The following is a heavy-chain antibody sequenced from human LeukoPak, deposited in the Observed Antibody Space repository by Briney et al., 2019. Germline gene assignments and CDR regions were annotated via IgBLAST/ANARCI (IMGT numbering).Heavy chain of an antibody. CDR1: GFTFSSYG. J-gene: IGHJ4*02. CDR2: ISYDGSNK. V-gene: IGHV3-30*18. CDR3: AKDIGRVGASPFDY. D-gene: IGHD1-26*01. Sequence: GGSLRLSCAASGFTFSSYGMHWVRQAPGKGLEWVAVISYDGSNKYYADSVKGRFTISRDNSKNTLYLQMNSLRAEDTTVYYCAKDIGRVGASPFDYWGQGTLVSVSS.